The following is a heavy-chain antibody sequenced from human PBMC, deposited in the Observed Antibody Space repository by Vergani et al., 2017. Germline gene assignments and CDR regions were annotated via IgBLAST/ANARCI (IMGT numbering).Heavy chain of an antibody. CDR2: IFYSGTT. CDR1: GGSISSGDHC. J-gene: IGHJ6*03. D-gene: IGHD6-25*01. CDR3: ARVDTQVPATSHFYYMDV. Sequence: QVQLQESGPGVVKPSQTLSLTFAVSGGSISSGDHCWTWIRQRPGKGLEWIGYIFYSGTTYDNPSLRGRLTISVDTSQNQFSLKLRSVTAADTAVYYCARVDTQVPATSHFYYMDVWGKGTTVVVSS. V-gene: IGHV4-31*11.